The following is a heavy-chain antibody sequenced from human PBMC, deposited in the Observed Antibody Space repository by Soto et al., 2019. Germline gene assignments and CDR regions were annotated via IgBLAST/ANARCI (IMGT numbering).Heavy chain of an antibody. J-gene: IGHJ1*01. CDR2: TSYDGGDK. D-gene: IGHD3-16*01. V-gene: IGHV3-30*19. Sequence: QVQLVESGGGVVQPGTSLRVSCVGSGFTFRSYVIHWVRQAPGKGLEWVALTSYDGGDKYYGDSVRGRFTISRDNSRNTVDLQMDSLRLEDTALYYCARWGTTGGLDVWGQGTLVSV. CDR1: GFTFRSYV. CDR3: ARWGTTGGLDV.